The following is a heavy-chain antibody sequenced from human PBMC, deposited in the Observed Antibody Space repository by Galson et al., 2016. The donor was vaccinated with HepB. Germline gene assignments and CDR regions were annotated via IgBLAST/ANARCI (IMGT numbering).Heavy chain of an antibody. V-gene: IGHV3-53*01. D-gene: IGHD3-10*01. CDR1: GFSVSNNY. Sequence: SLRLSCAASGFSVSNNYMSWVRQAPGKGLECVSVIHDDGSMNYADSVMGRFTISRDNSKNTLYLEMNSLRAEDVAVYFCARASGIRGIKGAMDVWGQGTTVSVSS. J-gene: IGHJ6*02. CDR2: IHDDGSM. CDR3: ARASGIRGIKGAMDV.